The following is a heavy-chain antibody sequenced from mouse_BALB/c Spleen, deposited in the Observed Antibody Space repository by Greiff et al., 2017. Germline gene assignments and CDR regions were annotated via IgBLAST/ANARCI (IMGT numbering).Heavy chain of an antibody. Sequence: LVESGPGLVKPSQSLSLTCSVTGYSITSGYYWNWIRQFPGNKLEWMGYISYDGSNNYNPSLKNRISITRDTSKNQFFLKLNSVTTEDTATYYCARDEGYFDYWGQGTTLTVSS. CDR1: GYSITSGYY. V-gene: IGHV3-6*02. CDR2: ISYDGSN. CDR3: ARDEGYFDY. J-gene: IGHJ2*01.